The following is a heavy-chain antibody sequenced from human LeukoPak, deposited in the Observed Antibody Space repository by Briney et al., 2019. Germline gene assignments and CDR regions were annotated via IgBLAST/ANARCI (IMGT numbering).Heavy chain of an antibody. D-gene: IGHD3-22*01. CDR3: AKDQYDSSGYCPLDY. CDR2: IRYDGSNK. CDR1: GFTFSSYG. Sequence: GGSLRLSCAASGFTFSSYGMHWVRQAPGKGLEWVAFIRYDGSNKYYADSVKGRFTISRDNSKNTLYLQMNSLRAEDTAVYYCAKDQYDSSGYCPLDYWGQGTLVTVSS. V-gene: IGHV3-30*02. J-gene: IGHJ4*02.